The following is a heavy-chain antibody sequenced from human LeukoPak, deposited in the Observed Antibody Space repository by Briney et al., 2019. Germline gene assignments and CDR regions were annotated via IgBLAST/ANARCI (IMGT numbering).Heavy chain of an antibody. V-gene: IGHV3-23*01. Sequence: GGSLRLSCAASGFTFDNYRMGWVRQAPGKGLEWVSTVNADGGNTYYADSVKGRFTISRDNSKNTLYLQMNSLRAEDTAVYYCAKDIVVVPAAKLVDAFDIWGQGTMVTVSS. CDR3: AKDIVVVPAAKLVDAFDI. CDR1: GFTFDNYR. J-gene: IGHJ3*02. CDR2: VNADGGNT. D-gene: IGHD2-2*01.